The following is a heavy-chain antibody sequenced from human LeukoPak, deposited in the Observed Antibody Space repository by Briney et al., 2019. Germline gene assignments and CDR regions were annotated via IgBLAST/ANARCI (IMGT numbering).Heavy chain of an antibody. D-gene: IGHD2-15*01. V-gene: IGHV1-69*13. Sequence: SSVKVSCKASGGTFSSYAISWVRQAPGQGLEWMGGIIPIFGTANYAQKFQGRVTITADESTSTAYMELSSLRSEDTAVYYCARDPSSLGYCSGGSCSASHWGQGTLVTVSS. CDR2: IIPIFGTA. J-gene: IGHJ4*02. CDR3: ARDPSSLGYCSGGSCSASH. CDR1: GGTFSSYA.